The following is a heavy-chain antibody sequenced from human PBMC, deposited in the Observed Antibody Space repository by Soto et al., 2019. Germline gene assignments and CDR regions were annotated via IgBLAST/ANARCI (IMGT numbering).Heavy chain of an antibody. D-gene: IGHD6-19*01. CDR1: RFTFSNYG. V-gene: IGHV3-33*01. Sequence: QVQLVESGGGVVQPGRSLSLSCAASRFTFSNYGMHWVRQAPGKGLEWVAVIWYDGSNKYYADSVKGRFTISRDNSKNTLYLQMNSLRAEDTAVYYCARERVFCRIAVAAFDICGQGTMVTVSS. J-gene: IGHJ3*02. CDR3: ARERVFCRIAVAAFDI. CDR2: IWYDGSNK.